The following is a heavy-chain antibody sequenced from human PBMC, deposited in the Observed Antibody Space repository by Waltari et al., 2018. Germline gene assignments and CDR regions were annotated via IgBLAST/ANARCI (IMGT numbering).Heavy chain of an antibody. J-gene: IGHJ4*01. CDR1: GFSANDNY. Sequence: DVQLVASGGGLVQPGGSLRIACAVSGFSANDNYMAWVRQAPGEPLEGVSLIYAVESTYYATAVNGRFTILRDKSRNILSLHMGSVRVEDTALYYCAGGHGEFLNYWGHGTLVTVSS. CDR3: AGGHGEFLNY. V-gene: IGHV3-53*01. D-gene: IGHD3-10*01. CDR2: IYAVEST.